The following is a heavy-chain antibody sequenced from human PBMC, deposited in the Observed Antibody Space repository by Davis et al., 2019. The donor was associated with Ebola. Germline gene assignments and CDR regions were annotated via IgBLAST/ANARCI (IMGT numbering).Heavy chain of an antibody. J-gene: IGHJ4*02. V-gene: IGHV5-51*01. CDR3: ARHKYITSFGDY. D-gene: IGHD3-16*01. CDR2: IYTGDSDT. Sequence: GESLKISCQDSGNSFSTHWIGWVRQMPGKGLEWMGIIYTGDSDTRYSPSFRGQVTISADKSISTAYLQWSSLKASDTAMYYCARHKYITSFGDYWGQGTLVTVSS. CDR1: GNSFSTHW.